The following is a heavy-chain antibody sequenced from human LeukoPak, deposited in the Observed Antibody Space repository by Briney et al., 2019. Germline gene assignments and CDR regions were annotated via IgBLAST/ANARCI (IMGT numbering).Heavy chain of an antibody. J-gene: IGHJ5*02. CDR3: AREKSGIVVVPAAISGRWFDP. V-gene: IGHV4-31*03. CDR1: GGSISSGGYY. Sequence: SETRSLTCTVSGGSISSGGYYWSWIRQHPGKSLEWIGYIYYSGSTYYNPSLKSRVTISVDTSKNQFSLKLSSVTAADTAVYYCAREKSGIVVVPAAISGRWFDPWGQGTLVTVSS. D-gene: IGHD2-2*02. CDR2: IYYSGST.